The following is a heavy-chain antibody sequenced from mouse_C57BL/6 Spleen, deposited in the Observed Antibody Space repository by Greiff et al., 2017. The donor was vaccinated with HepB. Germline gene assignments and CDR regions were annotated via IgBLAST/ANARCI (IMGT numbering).Heavy chain of an antibody. Sequence: VQLKQSGGGLVKPGGSLKLSCAASGFTFSDYGMHWVRQAPEKGLEWVAYISSGSSTIYYADTVKGRFTISRDNAKNTLFLQMTSLRSEDTAMYYCGYAMDYWGQGTSVTVSS. CDR1: GFTFSDYG. V-gene: IGHV5-17*01. CDR2: ISSGSSTI. CDR3: GYAMDY. J-gene: IGHJ4*01.